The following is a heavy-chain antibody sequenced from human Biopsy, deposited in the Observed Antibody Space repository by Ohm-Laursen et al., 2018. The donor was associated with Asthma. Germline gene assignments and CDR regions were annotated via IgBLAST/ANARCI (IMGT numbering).Heavy chain of an antibody. J-gene: IGHJ5*02. Sequence: SLRLSCAASGFTFRHYALHWVRQAPGKGLEWVAFILSDGGEPSYADSVKGRFSISRDNSKSTVYLQMNNLRAGDTAVYYCASESYLRGFGHTLDLWGQGTQVTFS. V-gene: IGHV3-33*01. CDR2: ILSDGGEP. CDR1: GFTFRHYA. D-gene: IGHD5-12*01. CDR3: ASESYLRGFGHTLDL.